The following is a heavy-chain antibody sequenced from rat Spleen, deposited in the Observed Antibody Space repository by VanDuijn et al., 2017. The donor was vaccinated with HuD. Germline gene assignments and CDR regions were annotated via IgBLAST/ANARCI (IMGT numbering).Heavy chain of an antibody. D-gene: IGHD2-2*01. CDR1: GNSLSSHG. Sequence: QVQLRESGPGLVQPSQTLSLSCTVSGNSLSSHGISWVRQPPGKGLEWIAAISGGGRTYYNSFFKSRLSISRDTSKSQVFLKMNSLQTEDTATYYCARVGIPTGYVMDAWGQGASVTVSS. CDR3: ARVGIPTGYVMDA. V-gene: IGHV2S12*01. J-gene: IGHJ4*01. CDR2: ISGGGRT.